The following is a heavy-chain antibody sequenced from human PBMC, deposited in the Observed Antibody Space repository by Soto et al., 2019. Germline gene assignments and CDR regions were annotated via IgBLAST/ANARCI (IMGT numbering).Heavy chain of an antibody. D-gene: IGHD2-21*01. CDR3: AXXPAGDSHWYFHL. J-gene: IGHJ2*01. CDR1: GFIFSDFA. V-gene: IGHV3-23*01. Sequence: DVQLLESGGDLVQPGESLRLSCAASGFIFSDFAMSWVRQTPGKGLEWVSAVSVYGGSTHYSDAVKGRFTITRDNSRDTLFLQMNSLRAEDTAXYYCAXXPAGDSHWYFHLWGRGTLVTVSS. CDR2: VSVYGGST.